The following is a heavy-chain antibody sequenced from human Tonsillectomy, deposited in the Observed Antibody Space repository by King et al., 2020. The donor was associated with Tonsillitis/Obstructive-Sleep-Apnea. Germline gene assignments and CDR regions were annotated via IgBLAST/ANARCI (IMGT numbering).Heavy chain of an antibody. CDR1: GGSISSYY. D-gene: IGHD2-8*01. Sequence: QVQLQESGPGLVKPSETLSLTCTVSGGSISSYYWSWIRQPPGKGLEWIGYLYYSGSTNYNPSLKSRVTTSVDTSKNQFSLKLSSVTAADTAVYYCARDMVLEAGGGAFDIWGQGTMVTVSS. V-gene: IGHV4-59*01. CDR3: ARDMVLEAGGGAFDI. CDR2: LYYSGST. J-gene: IGHJ3*02.